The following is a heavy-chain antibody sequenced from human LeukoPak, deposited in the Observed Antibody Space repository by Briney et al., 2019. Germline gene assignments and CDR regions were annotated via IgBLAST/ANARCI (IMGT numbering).Heavy chain of an antibody. V-gene: IGHV3-72*01. CDR3: ARGRRYGGAPVFLFDY. D-gene: IGHD4-23*01. CDR2: SRNKAYSYTT. J-gene: IGHJ4*02. CDR1: GFTFSDHY. Sequence: PGGSLRLSCAASGFTFSDHYMDWVRQAPGKGLEWVGRSRNKAYSYTTEYAASVKGRFTISRDDSKNSLYLQMNSLKTEDTAVYYCARGRRYGGAPVFLFDYWGQGTLVTVSS.